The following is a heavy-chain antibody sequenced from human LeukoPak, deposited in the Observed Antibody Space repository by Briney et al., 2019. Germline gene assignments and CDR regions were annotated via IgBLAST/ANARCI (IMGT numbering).Heavy chain of an antibody. J-gene: IGHJ4*02. V-gene: IGHV4-34*01. CDR1: GGSFSGYY. CDR2: INHSGST. D-gene: IGHD3-22*01. CDR3: AGKHYYDSSGYYHINYYFDY. Sequence: SETLSLTCAVYGGSFSGYYWSWIRQPPGKGLEWIGEINHSGSTNYNPSLKGRVTISVDTSKNQFSLKLSSVTAADTAVYYCAGKHYYDSSGYYHINYYFDYWGQGTLVTVSS.